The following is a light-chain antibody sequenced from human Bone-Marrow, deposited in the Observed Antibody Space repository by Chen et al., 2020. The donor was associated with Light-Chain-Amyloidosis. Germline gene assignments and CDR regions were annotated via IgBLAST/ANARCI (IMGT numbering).Light chain of an antibody. CDR1: NIGSTS. V-gene: IGLV3-21*02. CDR2: DDS. Sequence: SYVLTQPSSVSVAPGQTATIACGGNNIGSTSVHWYQQTPGQAPLLVVYDDSDRPSGIPERLSGSTSGNTATLTISRVEAGDEADYYCWVWDRGSDRPVFGGGTKLTVL. CDR3: WVWDRGSDRPV. J-gene: IGLJ3*02.